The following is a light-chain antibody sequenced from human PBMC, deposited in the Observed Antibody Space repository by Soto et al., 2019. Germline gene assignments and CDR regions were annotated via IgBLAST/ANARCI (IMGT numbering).Light chain of an antibody. CDR1: NSDVRIYDY. V-gene: IGLV2-14*01. Sequence: QSALTQPASVSGFPGQSITISCTGANSDVRIYDYASWYQQHPGKAPKLIIYEVSNRPSGVSNRFSGFKSGNTASLTISGLQPEDEADYYCGSYTATSPLVVFGGGTKLTVL. J-gene: IGLJ2*01. CDR2: EVS. CDR3: GSYTATSPLVV.